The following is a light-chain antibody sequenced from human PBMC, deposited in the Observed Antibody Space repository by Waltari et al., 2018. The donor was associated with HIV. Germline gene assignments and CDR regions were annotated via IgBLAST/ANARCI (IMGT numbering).Light chain of an antibody. J-gene: IGLJ1*01. CDR2: EVN. CDR3: SSYAGSSSFV. V-gene: IGLV2-8*01. Sequence: QSALTQPPSASGSPGQSVTISCTGTSNDVGGYNYVSWYQQHPGKAPKLMIYEVNRRPSGVPDRFSGSKSGNTASLTVSGLQAEDEADYFCSSYAGSSSFVFGTGTKVTVL. CDR1: SNDVGGYNY.